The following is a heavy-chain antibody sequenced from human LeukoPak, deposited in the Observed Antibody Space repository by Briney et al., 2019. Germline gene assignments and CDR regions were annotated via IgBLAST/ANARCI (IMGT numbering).Heavy chain of an antibody. J-gene: IGHJ4*02. D-gene: IGHD3-22*01. CDR1: GGSMFGSY. CDR3: ASRRYYYDSSGYSYYFDY. V-gene: IGHV4-59*08. Sequence: SETLSLTCTVSGGSMFGSYWSWIRQPPGKGLEWIGYIYYSGSTNYKPSLKSRVTISVDTSKNQFSLKLSSVTAADTAVYYCASRRYYYDSSGYSYYFDYWGQGTLVTVSS. CDR2: IYYSGST.